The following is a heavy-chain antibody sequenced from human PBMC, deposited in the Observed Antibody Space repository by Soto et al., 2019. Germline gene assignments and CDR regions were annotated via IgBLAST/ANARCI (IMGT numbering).Heavy chain of an antibody. J-gene: IGHJ4*02. D-gene: IGHD6-6*01. Sequence: QVQLVQSGVEVKKPGASVKVSCKASGYTFTNYAISWVRQAPGRGLEWMGWVNTYNGNPNYAQIFPGRVTMTTDTSTGTAYMELRSLKSDGSAIYYCARDSQYSTDWQRFDSWGQGTLVTVSS. CDR1: GYTFTNYA. V-gene: IGHV1-18*01. CDR2: VNTYNGNP. CDR3: ARDSQYSTDWQRFDS.